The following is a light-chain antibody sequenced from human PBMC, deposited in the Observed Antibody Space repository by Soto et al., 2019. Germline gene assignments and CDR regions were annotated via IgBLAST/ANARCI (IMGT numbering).Light chain of an antibody. CDR2: DAS. V-gene: IGKV3-11*01. J-gene: IGKJ3*01. CDR3: QQRSNWPPVIT. CDR1: QSVSSY. Sequence: EIVLTQSPATLSLSPGERATLSCRASQSVSSYLAWYQQKPGQAPRLLIYDASNRATGIPARFSGSGSGTDFTLTISSLEPEDFAVYYCQQRSNWPPVITFGPGT.